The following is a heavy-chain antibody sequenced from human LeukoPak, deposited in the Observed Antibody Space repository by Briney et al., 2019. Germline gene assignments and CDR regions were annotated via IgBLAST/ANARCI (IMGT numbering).Heavy chain of an antibody. CDR1: GYTFTCYY. J-gene: IGHJ4*02. D-gene: IGHD6-19*01. Sequence: GASVKVSCKASGYTFTCYYMHWVRQAPGQGLEWMGWINPNSGGTNYAQKFQGCVTMTRDTSISTAYMELSRLRYDDTAVYYCARAPTQWLGYFDCWGQGTLVTVSS. CDR2: INPNSGGT. V-gene: IGHV1-2*04. CDR3: ARAPTQWLGYFDC.